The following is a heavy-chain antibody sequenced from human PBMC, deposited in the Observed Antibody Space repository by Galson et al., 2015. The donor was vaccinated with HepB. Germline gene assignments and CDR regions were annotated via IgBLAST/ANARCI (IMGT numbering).Heavy chain of an antibody. J-gene: IGHJ4*02. Sequence: SVKVSCKASGYTFTNYGISWVRQAPGQGLQWMGWISAYNGNTHYAQKLQGRVTMTTDTSTSTAHMDLSSLTSDDTAVYYCARISVVRHPTKYFDSWGQGTLITVSS. D-gene: IGHD2-21*01. CDR1: GYTFTNYG. V-gene: IGHV1-18*01. CDR3: ARISVVRHPTKYFDS. CDR2: ISAYNGNT.